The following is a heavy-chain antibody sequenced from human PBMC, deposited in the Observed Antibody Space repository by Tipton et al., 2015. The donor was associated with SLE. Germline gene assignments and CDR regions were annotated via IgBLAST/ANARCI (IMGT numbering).Heavy chain of an antibody. CDR2: IYTSGST. D-gene: IGHD6-19*01. CDR1: GGSISNYY. CDR3: ARDHPVAGPFDY. J-gene: IGHJ4*02. Sequence: SLTCTVSGGSISNYYWSWIRQPAGKGLEWIGRIYTSGSTNYNPFLKSRVTMSVDTSKNQFSLKLSSVTAADTAVYYCARDHPVAGPFDYWGQGTLVTVSS. V-gene: IGHV4-4*07.